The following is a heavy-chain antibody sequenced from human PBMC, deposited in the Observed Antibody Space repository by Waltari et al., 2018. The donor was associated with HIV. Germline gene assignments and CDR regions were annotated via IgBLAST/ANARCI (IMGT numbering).Heavy chain of an antibody. CDR3: ARHGTGFPRLFDY. Sequence: QLQESGPGLVKPAETLSLTCTVSGDSIRRSPSFWGWIRQPPGKEPEWIGSVYYNGNTYYSPSLKSRVTSSLDTSKNQFSLRLSAVTASDTGVYYCARHGTGFPRLFDYWGQGTLITVSS. D-gene: IGHD1-1*01. CDR1: GDSIRRSPSF. V-gene: IGHV4-39*01. CDR2: VYYNGNT. J-gene: IGHJ4*02.